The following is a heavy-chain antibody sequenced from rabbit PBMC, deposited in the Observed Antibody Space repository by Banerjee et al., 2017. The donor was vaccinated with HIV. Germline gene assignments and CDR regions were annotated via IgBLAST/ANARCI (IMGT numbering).Heavy chain of an antibody. CDR1: GFSFSRTYY. CDR3: ARGDTGSRHSPFNL. D-gene: IGHD1-1*01. J-gene: IGHJ4*01. Sequence: TCKASGFSFSRTYYMCWVRQAPGKGLELIACIYTDSDGTWYASWVNGRFTITRSTSLNTVTLQMTSLTAADTATYFCARGDTGSRHSPFNLWGQGTLVTVS. CDR2: IYTDSDGT. V-gene: IGHV1S43*01.